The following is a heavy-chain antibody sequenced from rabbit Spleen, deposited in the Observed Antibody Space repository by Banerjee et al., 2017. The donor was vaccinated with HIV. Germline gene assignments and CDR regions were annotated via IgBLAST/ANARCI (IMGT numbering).Heavy chain of an antibody. Sequence: QEQLEESGGDLVQPEGSLALTCKASGFSFSSSDYICWVRQAPGKGLEWISCIAGSSCGFTYSATWAKGRFTISKTSSTTVTLQMTSLTAADTATYFCATEGANSAGFYLWGQGTLVTVS. J-gene: IGHJ4*01. D-gene: IGHD7-1*01. CDR1: GFSFSSSDY. V-gene: IGHV1S45*01. CDR2: IAGSSCGFT. CDR3: ATEGANSAGFYL.